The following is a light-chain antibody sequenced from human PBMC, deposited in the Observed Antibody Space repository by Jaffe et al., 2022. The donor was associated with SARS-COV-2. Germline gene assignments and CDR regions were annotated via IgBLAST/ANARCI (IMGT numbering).Light chain of an antibody. CDR2: DVY. V-gene: IGLV2-11*01. CDR1: SSDVGDFNF. Sequence: QSALTQPRSVSGSPGQSVTISCTGTSSDVGDFNFVSWYQQHPGKAPKLIIYDVYKRPSGVPDRFSGSQSGKTASLTISGLQADDEADYYCCSYGGRHVMFGGGTKLTAL. J-gene: IGLJ3*02. CDR3: CSYGGRHVM.